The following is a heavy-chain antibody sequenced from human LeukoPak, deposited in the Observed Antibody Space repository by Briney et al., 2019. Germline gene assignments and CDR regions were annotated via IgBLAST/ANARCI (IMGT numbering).Heavy chain of an antibody. Sequence: SQTLSLTCTVSGGSLSSGGYYWSWIRQPPGKGLEWIGYIYHSGSTYYNPSLKSRVTISVDRSKSQFCLKLRSVTAADTAVYYCARRGRVTLFGVVPDYMHVWGKGTTVTVSS. J-gene: IGHJ6*03. CDR3: ARRGRVTLFGVVPDYMHV. CDR1: GGSLSSGGYY. CDR2: IYHSGST. D-gene: IGHD3-3*01. V-gene: IGHV4-30-2*01.